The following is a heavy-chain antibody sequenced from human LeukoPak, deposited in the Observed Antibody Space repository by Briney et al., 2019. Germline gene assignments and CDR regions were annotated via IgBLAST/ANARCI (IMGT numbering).Heavy chain of an antibody. D-gene: IGHD2-21*01. CDR1: GGSFSGYY. Sequence: PSETLSLTCAVYGGSFSGYYWSWIRQPPGKGLEWIGEINHSGSTNYNPSLKSRVTISVDTSKNQFSLKLSSVTAADTAVYYCARECSRWCAFDIWGQGTMVTVSS. V-gene: IGHV4-34*01. CDR2: INHSGST. J-gene: IGHJ3*02. CDR3: ARECSRWCAFDI.